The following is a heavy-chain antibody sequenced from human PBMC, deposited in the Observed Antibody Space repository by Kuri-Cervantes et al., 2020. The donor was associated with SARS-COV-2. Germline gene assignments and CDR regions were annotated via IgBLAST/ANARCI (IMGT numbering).Heavy chain of an antibody. J-gene: IGHJ4*02. Sequence: GESLKISCAVSGFTFRRYWMSWVRQAPGKGLEYVANINKDGSATYYVDSVKGRFTISRDNTESSLYLQMNSLRAEDTAVYYCVCDTNRVKVYWGQGTLVTVSS. CDR2: INKDGSAT. D-gene: IGHD5-18*01. V-gene: IGHV3-7*02. CDR1: GFTFRRYW. CDR3: VCDTNRVKVY.